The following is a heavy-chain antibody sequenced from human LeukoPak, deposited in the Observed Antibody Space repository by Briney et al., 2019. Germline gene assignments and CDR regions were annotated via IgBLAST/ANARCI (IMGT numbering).Heavy chain of an antibody. CDR3: ARRDRVARYFDY. CDR2: MNPNSGNT. D-gene: IGHD5-12*01. CDR1: GYTFTSYD. J-gene: IGHJ4*02. V-gene: IGHV1-8*03. Sequence: ASVKVSCKASGYTFTSYDINWVRQATGQGLEWMGWMNPNSGNTGYAQKFQGRVTITRNTSISTAYMELSSLRSEDTAVYYCARRDRVARYFDYWGQGTPVTVSS.